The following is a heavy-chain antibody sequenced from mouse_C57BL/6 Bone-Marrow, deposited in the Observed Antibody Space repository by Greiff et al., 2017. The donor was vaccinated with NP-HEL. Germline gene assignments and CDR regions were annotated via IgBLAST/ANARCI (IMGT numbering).Heavy chain of an antibody. CDR2: INPNNGGT. CDR1: GYTFTDYN. V-gene: IGHV1-18*01. Sequence: DVKLQESGPELVKPGASVKIPCKASGYTFTDYNMDWVKQSHGKSLEWIGDINPNNGGTIYNQKFKGKATLTVDKSSSTAYMELRSLTSEDTAVYYCARRGDWYFDVWGTGTTVTVSS. CDR3: ARRGDWYFDV. J-gene: IGHJ1*03.